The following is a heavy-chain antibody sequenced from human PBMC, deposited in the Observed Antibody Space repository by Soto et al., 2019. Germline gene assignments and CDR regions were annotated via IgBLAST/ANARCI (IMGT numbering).Heavy chain of an antibody. J-gene: IGHJ4*02. V-gene: IGHV3-15*01. CDR1: GFNFNPAW. Sequence: EVQLVESGGGLVQPGGSVRLSCAASGFNFNPAWMTWVRQAPGKGLEWVGRIKSKTSGETKDYAAPVKGRFTISRDDSKSTVYLQMNNLNTEDTAIYYCVTDVASSGVGELDYWGQGTLVTVSS. CDR3: VTDVASSGVGELDY. D-gene: IGHD7-27*01. CDR2: IKSKTSGETK.